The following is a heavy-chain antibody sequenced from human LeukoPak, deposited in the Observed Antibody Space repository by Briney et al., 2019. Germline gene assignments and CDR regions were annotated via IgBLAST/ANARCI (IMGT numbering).Heavy chain of an antibody. CDR2: IIPIFGTA. Sequence: SVKVSCKASGYTFTSYDISWVRQAPGQGLEWMGGIIPIFGTANYAQKFQGRVTITADKSTSTAYMELSSLRSEDTAVYYCARPKWDGHSSSWYYFDYWGQGTLVTVSS. CDR1: GYTFTSYD. J-gene: IGHJ4*02. D-gene: IGHD6-13*01. V-gene: IGHV1-69*06. CDR3: ARPKWDGHSSSWYYFDY.